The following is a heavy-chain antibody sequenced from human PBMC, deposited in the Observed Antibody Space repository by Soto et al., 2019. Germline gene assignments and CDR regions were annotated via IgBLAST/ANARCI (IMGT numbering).Heavy chain of an antibody. Sequence: SQTLSLTCAISGDSVSSNSAAWNWIRQSPSRGLEWLGRTYYRSKWYNDYAISVENRITINPDPSKNQFSLQLNSVTPEDTAIYYCARGLNYYDSGSPSYGMDVWGQGPTVTVYS. CDR3: ARGLNYYDSGSPSYGMDV. V-gene: IGHV6-1*01. CDR1: GDSVSSNSAA. D-gene: IGHD3-10*01. CDR2: TYYRSKWYN. J-gene: IGHJ6*02.